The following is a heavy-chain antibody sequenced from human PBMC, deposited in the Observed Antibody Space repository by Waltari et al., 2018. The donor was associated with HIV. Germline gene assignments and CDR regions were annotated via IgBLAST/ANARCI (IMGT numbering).Heavy chain of an antibody. Sequence: QVQLVESGGGVVPPGRSLRLSCAASGFTFRSYGMHGVPQAPGKGLEWVALIWYDGTNKYYEDSVKGRFTISRDNSKNTLYLQMNSLRAEDTALYYCVRDLGIVVVQDAFDIWGQGTLVTVSS. V-gene: IGHV3-33*01. CDR2: IWYDGTNK. J-gene: IGHJ3*02. CDR3: VRDLGIVVVQDAFDI. CDR1: GFTFRSYG. D-gene: IGHD2-2*03.